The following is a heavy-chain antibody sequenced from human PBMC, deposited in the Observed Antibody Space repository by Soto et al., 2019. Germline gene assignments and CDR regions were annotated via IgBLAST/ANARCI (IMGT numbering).Heavy chain of an antibody. CDR2: ISYSGAT. CDR1: GGSVSGDKNY. Sequence: QVQLQESGPGLVKPSETLSLTCSVSGGSVSGDKNYWSWIRQSPGKRLEWIGFISYSGATIYNPSLKSRLTISVDRSKNQFSLRLSAVTASDTSRYYCGNSPRFAFDFWGQGTTVSVSS. CDR3: GNSPRFAFDF. J-gene: IGHJ3*01. V-gene: IGHV4-61*01. D-gene: IGHD3-16*01.